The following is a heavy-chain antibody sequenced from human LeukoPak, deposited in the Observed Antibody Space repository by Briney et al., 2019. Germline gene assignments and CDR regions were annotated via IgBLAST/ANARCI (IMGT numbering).Heavy chain of an antibody. D-gene: IGHD3-22*01. CDR2: INPSGGST. CDR3: ARDLDYYDSSGYYSPFYY. Sequence: ASVKVSCKASGYTFTSYYMHWVRQAPGQGLEWMGIINPSGGSTSYARKFQGRVTMTRDMSTSTVYMELSSLRSEDTAVYYCARDLDYYDSSGYYSPFYYWGQGTLVTVSS. CDR1: GYTFTSYY. V-gene: IGHV1-46*01. J-gene: IGHJ4*02.